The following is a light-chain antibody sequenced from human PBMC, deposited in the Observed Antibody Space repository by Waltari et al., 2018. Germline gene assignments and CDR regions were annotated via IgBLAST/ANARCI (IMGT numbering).Light chain of an antibody. CDR2: DVN. CDR3: ASYTSTNTVL. V-gene: IGLV2-14*03. Sequence: QSALTQPASVSGSPGQSITISCARTHSDIGYYNFVSWYQQHPGKAPKLMIFDVNRWPSGVSHRFSGSKAGNTASLTISGLQAEDEADYFCASYTSTNTVLFGGGTKVTVL. J-gene: IGLJ2*01. CDR1: HSDIGYYNF.